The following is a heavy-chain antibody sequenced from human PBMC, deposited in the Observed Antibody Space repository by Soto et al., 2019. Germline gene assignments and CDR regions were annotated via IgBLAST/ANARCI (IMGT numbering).Heavy chain of an antibody. Sequence: SETLSLTCTVSGDSISGSPYHWGWIRQPPGKGLEWIGSIDDGANVYYNPSLSGRATLFVDTSKNRFSLNLSSVTDADTAAYYCARADRTLVTSYSLDVWGQGTTVTVSS. J-gene: IGHJ6*02. CDR3: ARADRTLVTSYSLDV. V-gene: IGHV4-39*02. CDR1: GDSISGSPYH. D-gene: IGHD2-21*02. CDR2: IDDGANV.